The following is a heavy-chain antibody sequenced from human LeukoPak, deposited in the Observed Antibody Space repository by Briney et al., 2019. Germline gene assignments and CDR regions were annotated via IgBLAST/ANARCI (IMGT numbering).Heavy chain of an antibody. Sequence: PGGSLRLSCAASGFTFSSYSMNWVRQAPGKGLEWVSSISSSSSYIYYADSVKGRFTISRDNAKNSLYLQMNSLRAEDTAVYYCARDSYSIAVASNFDYWGQGTLVTVSS. J-gene: IGHJ4*02. V-gene: IGHV3-21*01. D-gene: IGHD6-19*01. CDR2: ISSSSSYI. CDR3: ARDSYSIAVASNFDY. CDR1: GFTFSSYS.